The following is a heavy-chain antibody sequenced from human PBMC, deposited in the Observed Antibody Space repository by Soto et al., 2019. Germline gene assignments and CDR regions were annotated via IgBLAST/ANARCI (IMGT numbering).Heavy chain of an antibody. V-gene: IGHV3-33*01. J-gene: IGHJ5*02. CDR3: ARDRFGGTEGTNWLDP. CDR2: ISYDGSDT. Sequence: QEQLVQSGGGVVQPGRSLRLSCAASGFKFNSYGMHWVRQAPGKGLEWVAVISYDGSDTSYGDSVKGRFTISRDNSKNKLQLQMSSLRLDDTAVYYCARDRFGGTEGTNWLDPWGQGSLVTVSS. CDR1: GFKFNSYG. D-gene: IGHD3-10*01.